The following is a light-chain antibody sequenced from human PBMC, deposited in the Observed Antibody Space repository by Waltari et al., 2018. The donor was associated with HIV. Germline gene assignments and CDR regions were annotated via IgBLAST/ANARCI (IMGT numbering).Light chain of an antibody. CDR2: GAS. J-gene: IGKJ2*01. CDR3: QQYSVFPFT. CDR1: RDVSTY. Sequence: ISLTQSPSFSASVGDRVTINCQSSRDVSTYMAWYQQKSGAAPKLLVYGASFLEDGVPSRVSGSGSETDFALTIGCLQSEDFATYFCQQYSVFPFTFGQGTEVQIK. V-gene: IGKV1D-8*01.